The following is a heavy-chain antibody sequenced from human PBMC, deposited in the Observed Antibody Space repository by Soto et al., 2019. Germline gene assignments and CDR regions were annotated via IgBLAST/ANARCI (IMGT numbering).Heavy chain of an antibody. D-gene: IGHD2-8*01. CDR1: GFTFNRHP. J-gene: IGHJ4*02. CDR2: SSHDGNNK. CDR3: ARASGHIYATLHGPFDH. V-gene: IGHV3-30-3*01. Sequence: QVQLVESGGGVVQPGRSVRLSCAASGFTFNRHPLHWVRQARGKGLEWVAVSSHDGNNKYYADSVKGRFTISRDNSMNMLYLQMHGLRTEDTAIFYCARASGHIYATLHGPFDHWGQGALVTVSS.